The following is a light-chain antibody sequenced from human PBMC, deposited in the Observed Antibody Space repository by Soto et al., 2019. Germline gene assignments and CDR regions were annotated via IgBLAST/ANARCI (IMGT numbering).Light chain of an antibody. V-gene: IGKV3-20*01. J-gene: IGKJ4*01. CDR3: QQYGSSSLT. CDR1: QSVSNTY. CDR2: GAS. Sequence: EIVLTHSPGTLSLSPGERATLSCRASQSVSNTYLAWYQQKPGQGPRLLIYGASSRAPGIPDRFSGSGSGTDFTLTSSRLEPEDFAVYYCQQYGSSSLTFGGGTKVEIK.